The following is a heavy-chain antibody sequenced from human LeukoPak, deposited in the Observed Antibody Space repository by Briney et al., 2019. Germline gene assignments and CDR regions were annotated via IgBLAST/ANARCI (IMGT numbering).Heavy chain of an antibody. Sequence: GGSLRLSCAASGFTFSSYAMSWVRQAPGKGLEWVSAISGSGGSTYYADSVKGRFTISRDNSKNTLYLQMNSLRAEDTAVYYCAKCDSSGYYTRDAFDIWGQGTMVTVSS. J-gene: IGHJ3*02. D-gene: IGHD3-22*01. CDR2: ISGSGGST. CDR1: GFTFSSYA. CDR3: AKCDSSGYYTRDAFDI. V-gene: IGHV3-23*01.